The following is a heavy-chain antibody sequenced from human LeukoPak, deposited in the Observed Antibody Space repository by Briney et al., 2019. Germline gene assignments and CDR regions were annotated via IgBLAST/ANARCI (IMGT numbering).Heavy chain of an antibody. V-gene: IGHV3-48*01. D-gene: IGHD3-10*01. J-gene: IGHJ4*02. CDR3: ARDAMVRGTKGDY. CDR2: ISSSSSTI. CDR1: GFTFSSYS. Sequence: GGSLRLSCAASGFTFSSYSMNWVRQAPGKGLEWVSYISSSSSTIYYADSVKGRFTISRDNAKNSLYLQMNSLRAEDTAVYYCARDAMVRGTKGDYWGQGTLVTVSS.